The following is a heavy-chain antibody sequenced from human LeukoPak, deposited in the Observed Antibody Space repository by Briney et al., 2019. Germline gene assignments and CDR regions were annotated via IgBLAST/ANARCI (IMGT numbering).Heavy chain of an antibody. CDR1: GGSISSSSYY. J-gene: IGHJ4*02. V-gene: IGHV4-39*01. Sequence: SETLPLTCTVSGGSISSSSYYWGWIRQPPGKGLEWIGSIYYSGSTYYNPSLKSRVTISVDTSKNQFSLKLSSVTAADTAVYYCARADFWSGFYFDYWGQGTLVTVSS. D-gene: IGHD3-3*01. CDR2: IYYSGST. CDR3: ARADFWSGFYFDY.